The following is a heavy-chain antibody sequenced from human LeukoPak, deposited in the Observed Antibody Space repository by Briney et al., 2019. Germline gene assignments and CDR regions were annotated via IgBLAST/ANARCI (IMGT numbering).Heavy chain of an antibody. Sequence: SETLSLTCTVSGGSISSSSYYWGWIRQPAGKGLEWIGRIYTSGNTNYNPSLKSRVTMSVDTSKNQFSLKLTSMTAADTAVYYCARENSGNYRGFDYWGQGILVTVSS. D-gene: IGHD1-26*01. CDR3: ARENSGNYRGFDY. CDR1: GGSISSSSYY. J-gene: IGHJ4*02. CDR2: IYTSGNT. V-gene: IGHV4-61*02.